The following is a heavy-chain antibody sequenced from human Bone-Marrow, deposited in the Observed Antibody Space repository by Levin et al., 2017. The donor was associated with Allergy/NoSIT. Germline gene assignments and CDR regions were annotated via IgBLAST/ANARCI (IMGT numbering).Heavy chain of an antibody. V-gene: IGHV3-23*01. Sequence: GESLKISCAASGFTFSSYAMSWVRQAPGKGLEWVSAISGSGGSTYYADSVKGRFTISRDNSKNTLYLQMNSLRAEDTAVYYCAKDYGGGLESRWGQGTLVTVSS. CDR1: GFTFSSYA. D-gene: IGHD4-17*01. J-gene: IGHJ4*02. CDR2: ISGSGGST. CDR3: AKDYGGGLESR.